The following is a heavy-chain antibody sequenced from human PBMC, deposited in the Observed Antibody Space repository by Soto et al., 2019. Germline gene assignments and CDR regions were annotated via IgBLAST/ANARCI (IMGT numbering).Heavy chain of an antibody. CDR1: GYTFTGYY. Sequence: ASVKVSCKASGYTFTGYYMHWVRQAPGQGLEWMGWINPNSGGTNYAQKFQGRVSMTRDMSISTADMELSRLRSDDTAVYYCEREVSAARLRGMDVWGQGTTVTVSS. CDR2: INPNSGGT. V-gene: IGHV1-2*02. D-gene: IGHD6-6*01. J-gene: IGHJ6*02. CDR3: EREVSAARLRGMDV.